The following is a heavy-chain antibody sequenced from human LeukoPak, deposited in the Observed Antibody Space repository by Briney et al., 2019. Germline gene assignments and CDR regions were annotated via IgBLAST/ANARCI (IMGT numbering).Heavy chain of an antibody. CDR2: IYYSGST. Sequence: PSETLSLTCTVSGGSISSYYWSWIRQPPGKGLEWNGYIYYSGSTNYNPSLKSRVTISVDTSKNQFSLKLSSVTAADTAVYYCARSYYYDSSGYYYDYWGQGTLVTVSS. V-gene: IGHV4-59*01. D-gene: IGHD3-22*01. J-gene: IGHJ4*02. CDR3: ARSYYYDSSGYYYDY. CDR1: GGSISSYY.